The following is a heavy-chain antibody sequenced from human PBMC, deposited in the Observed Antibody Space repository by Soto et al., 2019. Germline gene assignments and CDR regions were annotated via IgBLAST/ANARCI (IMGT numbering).Heavy chain of an antibody. Sequence: PGGSLRLSCAASGFTFSSYSMNWVRQAPGKGLEWVSYISSSSSTIYYADSVKGRFTISRDNAKNSLYLQMNSLRAEDTAVYYCASLTFHYYYYMDVWGKGTTVTVSS. CDR2: ISSSSSTI. V-gene: IGHV3-48*01. CDR3: ASLTFHYYYYMDV. CDR1: GFTFSSYS. J-gene: IGHJ6*03.